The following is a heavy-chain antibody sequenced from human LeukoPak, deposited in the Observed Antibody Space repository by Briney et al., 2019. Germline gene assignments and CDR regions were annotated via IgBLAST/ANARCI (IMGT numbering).Heavy chain of an antibody. J-gene: IGHJ4*02. CDR3: ARSTTGIAAAGTYPYYFDY. V-gene: IGHV1-2*02. D-gene: IGHD6-13*01. CDR2: INPNSGGT. Sequence: ASVKVSCKASGYTFTGYYMHWVRQAPGQGLEWMGWINPNSGGTNYAQKFQGRVTMTRDTSISTTYMELSRLRSDDTAVYYCARSTTGIAAAGTYPYYFDYWGQGTLVTVSS. CDR1: GYTFTGYY.